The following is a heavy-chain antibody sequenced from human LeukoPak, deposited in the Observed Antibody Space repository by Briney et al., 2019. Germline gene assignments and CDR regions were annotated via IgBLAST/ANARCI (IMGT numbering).Heavy chain of an antibody. CDR2: TRTKGKDYTT. CDR1: GFTFSDHY. Sequence: PGGSLRLSCATSGFTFSDHYMDWVRQAPGKGLEWVARTRTKGKDYTTEYAASVKGRFTVSRDESMHSLYLQMNSLKTEDTAVYYCARGPTVTFNYHYGMDVWGQGTTVTVSS. CDR3: ARGPTVTFNYHYGMDV. J-gene: IGHJ6*02. D-gene: IGHD4-17*01. V-gene: IGHV3-72*01.